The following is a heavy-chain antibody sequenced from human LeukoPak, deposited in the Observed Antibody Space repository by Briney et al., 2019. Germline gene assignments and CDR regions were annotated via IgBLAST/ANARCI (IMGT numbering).Heavy chain of an antibody. Sequence: PGGSLTLSCAASGFTFSNYEMNWVRQAPGKVLEWVSYISNSGSTTFYADSVRGRFTISRDNAKNPLYLQMSRLRAEDTAVYYCARDWGYSSGWYRALDYWGQGTLVTVSS. CDR1: GFTFSNYE. J-gene: IGHJ4*02. V-gene: IGHV3-48*03. D-gene: IGHD6-19*01. CDR2: ISNSGSTT. CDR3: ARDWGYSSGWYRALDY.